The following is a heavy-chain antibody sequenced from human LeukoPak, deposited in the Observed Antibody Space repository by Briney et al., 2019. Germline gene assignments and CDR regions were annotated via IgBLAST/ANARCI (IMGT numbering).Heavy chain of an antibody. CDR3: AKSRITMVRGVIRLHHGQDAFYI. D-gene: IGHD3-10*01. J-gene: IGHJ3*02. CDR1: GYTFTSYY. Sequence: WASVNVSCKASGYTFTSYYMHWVRQAPGQGLEWMGIINPSGGSTSYAQKFQGRVTMTRDTSTSTVYMELSSLRSEDTAVYYCAKSRITMVRGVIRLHHGQDAFYIWGQGTMVTVSS. CDR2: INPSGGST. V-gene: IGHV1-46*01.